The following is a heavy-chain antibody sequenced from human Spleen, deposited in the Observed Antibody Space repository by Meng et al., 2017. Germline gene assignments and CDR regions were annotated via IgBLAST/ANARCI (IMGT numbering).Heavy chain of an antibody. D-gene: IGHD1-26*01. J-gene: IGHJ4*02. CDR2: INHSGST. V-gene: IGHV4-34*01. CDR1: GGSFSGYY. Sequence: SETLSLTCAVYGGSFSGYYWSWIRQPPGKGLEWIGEINHSGSTNYNPSLKSRVTRSVDTSKTQFSLKLSFVTASNTAVYYCARDVLEPVGATVPVDYWGQGTLVTVSS. CDR3: ARDVLEPVGATVPVDY.